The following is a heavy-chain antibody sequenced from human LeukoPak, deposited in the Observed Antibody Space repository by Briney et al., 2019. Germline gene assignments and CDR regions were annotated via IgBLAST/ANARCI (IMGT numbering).Heavy chain of an antibody. CDR3: ATVVVGATSNWFDP. Sequence: GASVKVSCKASGYTFTSYYMHWVRQAPGKGLEWMGGFDPEDGETIYAQKFQGRVTMTEDTSTDTAYMELSSLRSEDTAVYYCATVVVGATSNWFDPWGQGTLVTVSS. CDR1: GYTFTSYY. V-gene: IGHV1-24*01. J-gene: IGHJ5*02. D-gene: IGHD1-26*01. CDR2: FDPEDGET.